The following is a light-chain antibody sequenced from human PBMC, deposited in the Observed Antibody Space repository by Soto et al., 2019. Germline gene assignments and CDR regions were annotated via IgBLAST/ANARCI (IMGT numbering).Light chain of an antibody. CDR2: DAY. CDR1: QSVSSY. V-gene: IGKV3-11*01. Sequence: EIVLTQSPATLYLSPGERATLSCRAGQSVSSYLAWYEQKTGQAPRLLIYDAYNRANGIPARFSGSGSETDFNLTISSLEAEDFAVYYCQQRSNWPRYTFGQGTKLEIK. J-gene: IGKJ2*01. CDR3: QQRSNWPRYT.